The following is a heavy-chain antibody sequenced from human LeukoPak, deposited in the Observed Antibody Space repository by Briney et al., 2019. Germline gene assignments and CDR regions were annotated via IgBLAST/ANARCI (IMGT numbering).Heavy chain of an antibody. CDR1: GFPFSGYA. V-gene: IGHV3-23*01. D-gene: IGHD3-22*01. J-gene: IGHJ4*02. CDR2: MSADAGRI. CDR3: AKRDYYDTSGYAPLFDK. Sequence: PGGSLRLSCAASGFPFSGYAMSWVRQAPGKGLQWVSGMSADAGRIYYVDSVRGRFTISRDNSRHTLYLQMNRLRGEDTAVYYCAKRDYYDTSGYAPLFDKWGQGTLVIVST.